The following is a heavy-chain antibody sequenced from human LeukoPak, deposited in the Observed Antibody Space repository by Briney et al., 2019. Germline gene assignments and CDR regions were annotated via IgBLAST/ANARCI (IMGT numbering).Heavy chain of an antibody. D-gene: IGHD6-19*01. J-gene: IGHJ4*02. CDR2: IYYSGST. CDR3: ARIPLPTYSSGWYPFDY. V-gene: IGHV4-31*03. Sequence: SETLSLTCTVPGGSISSGGYYWSWIRQHPGKGLEWIGYIYYSGSTYYNPSLKSRVTISVDTSKNQFSLKLSSVTAADTAVYYCARIPLPTYSSGWYPFDYWGQGTLVTVSS. CDR1: GGSISSGGYY.